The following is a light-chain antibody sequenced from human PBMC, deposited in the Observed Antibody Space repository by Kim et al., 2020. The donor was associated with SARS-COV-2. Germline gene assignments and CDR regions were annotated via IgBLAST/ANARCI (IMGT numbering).Light chain of an antibody. CDR2: VNSDGSH. CDR1: SGYSSYA. Sequence: ASVNLTCTLSSGYSSYAITWHQQQPEKGPRYLMKVNSDGSHSKGDGIPDRFSGSSSGAERYLTISSLQSEDEADYYCQTWGTGMGVFGGGTQLTVL. J-gene: IGLJ3*02. V-gene: IGLV4-69*01. CDR3: QTWGTGMGV.